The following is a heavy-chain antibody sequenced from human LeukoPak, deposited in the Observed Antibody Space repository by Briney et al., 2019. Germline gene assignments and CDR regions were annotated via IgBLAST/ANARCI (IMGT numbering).Heavy chain of an antibody. J-gene: IGHJ4*02. CDR1: GGSLSSSDHY. V-gene: IGHV4-30-4*01. D-gene: IGHD6-13*01. Sequence: ASQTLSLTCTVSGGSLSSSDHYWSWIRPPPGKGLEWIAYIYYSGTTYYNPTLKIRVSISVATSQNQFSLKLSTVTAAATAVCYCAIGECRSWSCKIWGQGTLVTVS. CDR3: AIGECRSWSCKI. CDR2: IYYSGTT.